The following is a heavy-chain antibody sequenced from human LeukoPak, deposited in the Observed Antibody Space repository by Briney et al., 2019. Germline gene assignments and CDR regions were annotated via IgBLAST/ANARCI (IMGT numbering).Heavy chain of an antibody. V-gene: IGHV1-46*01. CDR2: INPSGGST. J-gene: IGHJ6*02. CDR3: ARDPRDVLPRGMDV. D-gene: IGHD3-10*01. Sequence: GASVKVSCKASGYTFTSYGISWVRQAPGQGLEWMGIINPSGGSTSYAQKFQGRVTMTRDTSTSTVYMELSSLRSEDTAVYYCARDPRDVLPRGMDVWGQGTTVTVSS. CDR1: GYTFTSYG.